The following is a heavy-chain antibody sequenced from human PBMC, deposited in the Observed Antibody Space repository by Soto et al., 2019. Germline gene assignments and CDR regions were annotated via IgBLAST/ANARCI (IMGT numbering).Heavy chain of an antibody. V-gene: IGHV4-34*01. Sequence: SETLSLTCAVYGGSFRGYYWSWIRQPPGKGLEWIGEINHSGSTNYNPSLKSRVTISVDTSKNQFSLKLSSVTAADTAVYYCARGEYSSSKGWFDPWGQGTLVTVSS. CDR1: GGSFRGYY. CDR3: ARGEYSSSKGWFDP. D-gene: IGHD6-6*01. J-gene: IGHJ5*02. CDR2: INHSGST.